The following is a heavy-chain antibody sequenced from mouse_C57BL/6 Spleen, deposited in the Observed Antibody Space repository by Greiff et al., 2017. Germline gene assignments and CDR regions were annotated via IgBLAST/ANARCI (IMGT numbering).Heavy chain of an antibody. CDR1: GFTFSSYA. Sequence: EVKLVESGGGLVKPGGSLKLSCAASGFTFSSYAMSWVRQTPEKRLEWVATISDGGSYTYYPDNVKGRFTISRDNAKNNLYLQMSHLKSEDTAMYYCARDNYSNWGYAMDDWGQGTSVTVSS. CDR3: ARDNYSNWGYAMDD. J-gene: IGHJ4*01. CDR2: ISDGGSYT. D-gene: IGHD2-5*01. V-gene: IGHV5-4*01.